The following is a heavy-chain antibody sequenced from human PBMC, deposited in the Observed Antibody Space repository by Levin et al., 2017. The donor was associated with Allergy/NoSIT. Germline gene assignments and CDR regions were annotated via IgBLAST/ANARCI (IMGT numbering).Heavy chain of an antibody. Sequence: SQTLSLTCTISGGSISNYYWSWIRRPAGKGLEWIGRIYTTGSTKFSPSLKSRITMSVDTPKNQLSLKLSSVTAADTAVYYCAREIVEQTNWFDPWGQGTLVTVSS. CDR2: IYTTGST. D-gene: IGHD1/OR15-1a*01. J-gene: IGHJ5*02. CDR1: GGSISNYY. V-gene: IGHV4-4*07. CDR3: AREIVEQTNWFDP.